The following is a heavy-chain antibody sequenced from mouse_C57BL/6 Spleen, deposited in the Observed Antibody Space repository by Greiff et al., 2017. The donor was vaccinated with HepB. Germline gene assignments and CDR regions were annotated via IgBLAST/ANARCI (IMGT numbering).Heavy chain of an antibody. CDR2: ISDGGSYT. D-gene: IGHD2-12*01. J-gene: IGHJ3*01. Sequence: EVKLVESGGGLVKPGGSLKLSCAASGFTFSSYAMSWVRQTPEKRLEWVATISDGGSYTYYPDNVKGRFTIARDNAKNNLYLQMSHLKSEDTAMYYWAREQVDYSVWFAYWGQGTLVTVSA. V-gene: IGHV5-4*01. CDR3: AREQVDYSVWFAY. CDR1: GFTFSSYA.